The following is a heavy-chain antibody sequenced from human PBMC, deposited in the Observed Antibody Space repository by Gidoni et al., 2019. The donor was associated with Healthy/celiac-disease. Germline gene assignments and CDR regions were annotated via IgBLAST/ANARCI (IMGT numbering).Heavy chain of an antibody. CDR1: GFTFSSYS. CDR2: ISSSSSTI. V-gene: IGHV3-48*02. J-gene: IGHJ4*02. CDR3: ARDHDSSGPR. Sequence: EVQMVESGGGLVQPGGSLRLSRAASGFTFSSYSMNWVREAPGKGLGWVSYISSSSSTIYYADSVKGRFTISRDNAKNSLYLQMNSLRDEDTAVYYCARDHDSSGPRWGQGTLVTVSS. D-gene: IGHD3-22*01.